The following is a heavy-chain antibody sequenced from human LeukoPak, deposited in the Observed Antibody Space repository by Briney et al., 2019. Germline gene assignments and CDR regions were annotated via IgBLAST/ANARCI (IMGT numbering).Heavy chain of an antibody. D-gene: IGHD6-13*01. CDR1: GNSINIYW. Sequence: GESLKISCKVSGNSINIYWIGWVRQMPGKGLEWMGIVYSGDSDPRYNPSLQGQITMSADKSITTAYLQWISLKASDTAMYYCASGGLYSSSWFDYWGQGTLVTVSS. CDR2: VYSGDSDP. V-gene: IGHV5-51*01. J-gene: IGHJ4*02. CDR3: ASGGLYSSSWFDY.